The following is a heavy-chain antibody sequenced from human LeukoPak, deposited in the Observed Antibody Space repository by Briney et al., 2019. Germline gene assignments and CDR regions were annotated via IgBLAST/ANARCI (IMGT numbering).Heavy chain of an antibody. CDR3: TRGGSWCNGYYCYMDV. V-gene: IGHV3-73*01. D-gene: IGHD4/OR15-4a*01. J-gene: IGHJ6*03. CDR2: VRSKANNYAT. CDR1: GFTVSDFS. Sequence: GGSLKLACAASGFTVSDFSVHWVRQPSGKGLEWVGRVRSKANNYATTYAASVKGRFFISRDDSKNTAYLQMHSLKTEDTATYYCTRGGSWCNGYYCYMDVWGKGTTVVVSS.